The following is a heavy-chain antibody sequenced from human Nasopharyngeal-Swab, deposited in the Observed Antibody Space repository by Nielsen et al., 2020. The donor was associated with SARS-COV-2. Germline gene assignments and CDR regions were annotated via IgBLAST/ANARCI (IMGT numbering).Heavy chain of an antibody. V-gene: IGHV3-21*01. CDR1: GFTFSSYS. CDR3: ARGDTDLVTIRDY. CDR2: ISSGRTSI. J-gene: IGHJ4*02. Sequence: GGSLRLSCAASGFTFSSYSMNWVRQAPGKGLEWVSCISSGRTSINYADSVKGRFTISRDNAKNSLYLQMNSLRAEDTAVYYCARGDTDLVTIRDYWGQGTLVTVSS. D-gene: IGHD5-18*01.